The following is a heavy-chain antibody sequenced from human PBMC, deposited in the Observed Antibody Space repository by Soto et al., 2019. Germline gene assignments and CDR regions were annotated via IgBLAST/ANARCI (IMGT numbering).Heavy chain of an antibody. V-gene: IGHV4-61*01. CDR1: GDSISISSYY. CDR3: ASAGDYYGSGSYYSFDY. J-gene: IGHJ4*02. CDR2: IYYSGST. Sequence: PSETLSLTCTISGDSISISSYYWTWIRQPPGKGLEWIGYIYYSGSTNYNPSLKSRVTISVDTSKNQFSLKLSSVTAADTAVYYCASAGDYYGSGSYYSFDYWGQGTLVTVSS. D-gene: IGHD3-10*01.